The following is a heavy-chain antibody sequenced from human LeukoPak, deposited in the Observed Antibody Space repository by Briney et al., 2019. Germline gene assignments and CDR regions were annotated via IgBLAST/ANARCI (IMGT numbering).Heavy chain of an antibody. CDR2: IKRDGSDR. CDR3: VRNLAVAGTCFDS. J-gene: IGHJ4*02. D-gene: IGHD6-19*01. CDR1: GFTFRNYW. V-gene: IGHV3-7*03. Sequence: GSLRLSCAASGFTFRNYWMSWVRRAPGTGLEWVANIKRDGSDRNYVTSVRGRFTISRDNAESSLYLQMNSLRVEDTAVYYCVRNLAVAGTCFDSWGQGTLVTVSS.